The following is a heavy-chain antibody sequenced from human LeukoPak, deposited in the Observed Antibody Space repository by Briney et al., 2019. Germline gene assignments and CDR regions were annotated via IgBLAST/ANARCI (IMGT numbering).Heavy chain of an antibody. Sequence: GGSLRLSCAASGFTFSSYSMNWVRQAPGKGLEWVAVISYDGSNKYYADSVKGRFTISRDNSENTLYLQMNSLRAEDTAVYYCAREVARAPYSSSWYPSDYWGQGTLVTVSS. CDR3: AREVARAPYSSSWYPSDY. CDR2: ISYDGSNK. J-gene: IGHJ4*02. CDR1: GFTFSSYS. V-gene: IGHV3-30*05. D-gene: IGHD6-13*01.